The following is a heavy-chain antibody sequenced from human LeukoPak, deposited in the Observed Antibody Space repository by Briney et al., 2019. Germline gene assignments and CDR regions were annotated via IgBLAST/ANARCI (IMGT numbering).Heavy chain of an antibody. J-gene: IGHJ4*02. CDR1: GFTFSSYA. CDR2: ISGSSSYI. Sequence: GGSLRLSCAASGFTFSSYAMSWVRQAPGKGLEWVSAISGSSSYIYYADSVKGRFTISRDNAKNSLYLQMNSLRAEDTAIYYCAKEPYTGSPYYFDYWGQGTLVTVSS. V-gene: IGHV3-21*04. D-gene: IGHD1-26*01. CDR3: AKEPYTGSPYYFDY.